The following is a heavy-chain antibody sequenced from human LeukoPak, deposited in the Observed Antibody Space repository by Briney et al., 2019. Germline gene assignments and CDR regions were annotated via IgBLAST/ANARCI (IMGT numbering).Heavy chain of an antibody. CDR1: GFTFSSYG. D-gene: IGHD3-9*01. Sequence: GRSLRLSCAASGFTFSSYGMHWVRQAPGKGLDWVAVISYDGSNKYYADSVKGRFIISRDNSKNTLYLQMNSLRAEDTAVYYCARDRPTLTGYYPFDYWGQGTLVTVSS. J-gene: IGHJ4*02. CDR3: ARDRPTLTGYYPFDY. V-gene: IGHV3-30*03. CDR2: ISYDGSNK.